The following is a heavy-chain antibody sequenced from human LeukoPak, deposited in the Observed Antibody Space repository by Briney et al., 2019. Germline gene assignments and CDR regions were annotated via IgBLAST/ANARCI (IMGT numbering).Heavy chain of an antibody. J-gene: IGHJ4*02. D-gene: IGHD6-13*01. CDR3: ARVPQGSSWPYYFDY. CDR1: GYTFTDYY. Sequence: SVKVSCKASGYTFTDYYMHWVRQAPGQGLEWVGRIVPILGTANYAQNFQGRVTITADRSTTTAYMELSSLRSEDTAVYYCARVPQGSSWPYYFDYWGQGTLVTVSS. V-gene: IGHV1-69*08. CDR2: IVPILGTA.